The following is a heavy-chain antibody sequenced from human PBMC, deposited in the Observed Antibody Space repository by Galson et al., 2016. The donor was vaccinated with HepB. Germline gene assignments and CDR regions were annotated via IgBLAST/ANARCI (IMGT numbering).Heavy chain of an antibody. CDR3: AKIGHGWNFGNGIDL. D-gene: IGHD1-7*01. V-gene: IGHV3-30*18. Sequence: SLRLSCAASGFSFSLFSLHWVRQAPGKGLEGVAVMSHDGSHIYNAEFVKDRFSISRDNSMNTLYLQMNNLRPEDTAVYYCAKIGHGWNFGNGIDLWGQGTLVTFSS. CDR2: MSHDGSHI. J-gene: IGHJ5*02. CDR1: GFSFSLFS.